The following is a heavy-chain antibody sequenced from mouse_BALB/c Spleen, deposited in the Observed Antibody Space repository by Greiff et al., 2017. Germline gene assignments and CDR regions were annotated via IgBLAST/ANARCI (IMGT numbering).Heavy chain of an antibody. CDR1: GFTFSSYY. Sequence: EVKVEESGGGLVKLGGSLKLSCAASGFTFSSYYMSWVRQTPEKRLELVAAINSNGGSTYYPDTVKGRFTISRDNAKNTLYLQMSSLKSEDTALYYCARHAITTEGAMDYWGQGTSVTVSS. D-gene: IGHD1-2*01. V-gene: IGHV5-6-2*01. CDR3: ARHAITTEGAMDY. CDR2: INSNGGST. J-gene: IGHJ4*01.